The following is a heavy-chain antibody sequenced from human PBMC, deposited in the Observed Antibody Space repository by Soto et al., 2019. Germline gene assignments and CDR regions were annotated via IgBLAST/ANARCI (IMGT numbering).Heavy chain of an antibody. CDR2: IIPLFGTA. V-gene: IGHV1-69*12. Sequence: QVQLVQSGAEVKKPGSSVKVSCKASGGTFSSYAITWVRQAPGQGLEWMGGIIPLFGTANYAQKFQGRVTITADDSTRTPYMVLVSLLSEDTAVYYCGSRDSRTVGSYYYYGMDVWGQGTTVTVSS. D-gene: IGHD2-2*01. J-gene: IGHJ6*02. CDR1: GGTFSSYA. CDR3: GSRDSRTVGSYYYYGMDV.